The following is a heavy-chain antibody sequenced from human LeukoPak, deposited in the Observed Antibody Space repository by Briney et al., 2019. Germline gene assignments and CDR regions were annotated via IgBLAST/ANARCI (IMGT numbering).Heavy chain of an antibody. D-gene: IGHD5-18*01. CDR2: ISGSGGST. Sequence: GGSLRLSCAASGFTFSSYAMSWVRQAPGKGLEWVSAISGSGGSTYYAGSVKGRFTISRDNSKNTLYLQMNSLRAEDTAVYYCAGGYSYGNWFDPWGQGTLVTVSS. V-gene: IGHV3-23*01. CDR1: GFTFSSYA. J-gene: IGHJ5*02. CDR3: AGGYSYGNWFDP.